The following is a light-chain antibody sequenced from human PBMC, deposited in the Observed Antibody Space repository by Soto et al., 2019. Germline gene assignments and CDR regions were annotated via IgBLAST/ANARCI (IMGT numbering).Light chain of an antibody. Sequence: QSVLTQPASVSGSPGQSITISCIGTSSDVGGYNYVSWYQQHPDKAPKLVIYNVSNRPSGVSDRFSGSKSGNTAFLIISGLQAEDEADYYCSSYTSISTVVFGGGTKVTVL. V-gene: IGLV2-14*01. J-gene: IGLJ2*01. CDR1: SSDVGGYNY. CDR2: NVS. CDR3: SSYTSISTVV.